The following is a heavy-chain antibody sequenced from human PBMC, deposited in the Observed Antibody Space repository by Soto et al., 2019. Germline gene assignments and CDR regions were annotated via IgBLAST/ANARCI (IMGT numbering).Heavy chain of an antibody. CDR2: IFYSGST. CDR1: GGSISSYY. J-gene: IGHJ4*02. CDR3: ARAGPEMDY. Sequence: QVQLQESGPGLVKPSETLSLTCTVSGGSISSYYWSWIRQPPGKGLEWIGYIFYSGSTNYNPSLKSRVTISVDTSKNQFSLKLSSATAADPAVYYCARAGPEMDYWGQGTLVTVSS. D-gene: IGHD3-10*01. V-gene: IGHV4-59*01.